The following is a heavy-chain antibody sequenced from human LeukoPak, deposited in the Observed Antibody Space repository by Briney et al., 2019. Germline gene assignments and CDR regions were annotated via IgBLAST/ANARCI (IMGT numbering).Heavy chain of an antibody. D-gene: IGHD2-2*01. V-gene: IGHV4-39*07. J-gene: IGHJ4*02. CDR1: GGSISSSSYY. CDR3: ARDQPATPRSTHYFDY. Sequence: SETLSLTCTVSGGSISSSSYYWGWLRQPPGKGLEWIGSIYYSGSTYYNPSLKSRVTISVDTSKNQFSLKLSSVTAADTAVYYCARDQPATPRSTHYFDYWGQGTLVTVSS. CDR2: IYYSGST.